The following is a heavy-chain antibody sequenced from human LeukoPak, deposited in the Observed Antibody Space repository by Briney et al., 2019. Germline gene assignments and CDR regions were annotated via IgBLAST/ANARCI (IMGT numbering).Heavy chain of an antibody. CDR2: ISGSGGST. J-gene: IGHJ5*02. CDR3: AKDQADPSDFWSGYYPTSSNWFDP. D-gene: IGHD3-3*01. V-gene: IGHV3-23*01. CDR1: GFTFSSYA. Sequence: GGSLRLSCEASGFTFSSYAMSWVRQAPGKGLEWVSAISGSGGSTYYADSVKGRFTISRDNSKNTLYLQMNSLRAEDTAVYYCAKDQADPSDFWSGYYPTSSNWFDPWGQGTLVTVSS.